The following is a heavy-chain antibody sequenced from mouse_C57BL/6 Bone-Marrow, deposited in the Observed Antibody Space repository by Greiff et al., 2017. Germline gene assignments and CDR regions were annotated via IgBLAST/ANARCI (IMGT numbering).Heavy chain of an antibody. D-gene: IGHD1-1*01. V-gene: IGHV1-81*01. CDR2: IYPRSGNT. Sequence: QVQLQQSGAELARPGASVKLSCKASGYTFTSYGISWVKQRTGQGLEWIGEIYPRSGNTYYNEKFKGKATLTADKSSSTAYMELRSLTSEDSAVYFCAREGDYYGPAWCAYWGQGTLVTVSA. CDR3: AREGDYYGPAWCAY. CDR1: GYTFTSYG. J-gene: IGHJ3*01.